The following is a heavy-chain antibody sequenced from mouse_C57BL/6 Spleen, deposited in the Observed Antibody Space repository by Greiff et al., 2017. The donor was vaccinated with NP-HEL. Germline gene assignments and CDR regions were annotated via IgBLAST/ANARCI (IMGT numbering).Heavy chain of an antibody. CDR3: ARPGDYEAWFAY. D-gene: IGHD2-3*01. Sequence: DVQLVESGGGLVKPGGSLKLSCAASGFTFSDYGMHWVRQAPEKGLEWVAYISSGSSTIYYADTVKGRFTISRDNAKNTLFLQMTSLRSEDTAMYYCARPGDYEAWFAYWGQGTLVTVSA. V-gene: IGHV5-17*01. J-gene: IGHJ3*01. CDR1: GFTFSDYG. CDR2: ISSGSSTI.